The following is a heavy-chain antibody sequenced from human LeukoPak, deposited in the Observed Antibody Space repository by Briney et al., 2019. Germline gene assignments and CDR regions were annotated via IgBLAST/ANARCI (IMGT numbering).Heavy chain of an antibody. CDR3: TTDFYDSSGSPDW. D-gene: IGHD3-22*01. CDR2: IKSKTDGGTT. Sequence: PGGSLRLSCAASGFTFSNAWVSWVRQAPGKGREWVGRIKSKTDGGTTDYAATMKGSLIISRDDSKNTLYLQMNSLKTEDTAVYYCTTDFYDSSGSPDWWGQGTLVTVSS. V-gene: IGHV3-15*01. J-gene: IGHJ4*02. CDR1: GFTFSNAW.